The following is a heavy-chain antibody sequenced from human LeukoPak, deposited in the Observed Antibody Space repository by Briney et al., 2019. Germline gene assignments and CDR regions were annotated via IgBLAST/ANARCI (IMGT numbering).Heavy chain of an antibody. Sequence: ASVKVSCKASGYTFTSYGISWVRQAPGQGLEWMGWISAYNGNTNYAQKFQGRVTMTTDTSTSTAYMELRSLRSDDTAVYYCARINYRPIIKSFDFWGQGTLVTVSS. CDR3: ARINYRPIIKSFDF. V-gene: IGHV1-18*01. CDR1: GYTFTSYG. J-gene: IGHJ4*02. CDR2: ISAYNGNT. D-gene: IGHD4-11*01.